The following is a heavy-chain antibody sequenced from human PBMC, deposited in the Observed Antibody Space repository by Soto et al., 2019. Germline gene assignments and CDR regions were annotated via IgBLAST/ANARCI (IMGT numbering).Heavy chain of an antibody. V-gene: IGHV3-48*01. CDR3: ARWMWLRFDGNYYFDY. CDR2: ISSSSSTI. D-gene: IGHD5-12*01. CDR1: GFTFSSYS. Sequence: EVQLVESGGGLVQPGGSLRLSCAASGFTFSSYSMNWVRQAPGKGLEWVSYISSSSSTIYYADSVMGRFTISRDNAKNSLYLQMNSLRAEDTAVYYCARWMWLRFDGNYYFDYWGQGTLVTVSS. J-gene: IGHJ4*02.